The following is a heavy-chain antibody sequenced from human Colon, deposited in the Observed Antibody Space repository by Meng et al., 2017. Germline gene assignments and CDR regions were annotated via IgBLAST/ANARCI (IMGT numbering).Heavy chain of an antibody. CDR3: ASAWGDY. V-gene: IGHV3-30*01. CDR2: ISYDGSNK. D-gene: IGHD3-16*01. J-gene: IGHJ4*02. Sequence: QVQLVGSGGGVVQPGRSLRLSCAASGFTFSSYAMHWVRQAPGKGLEWVAVISYDGSNKYYADSVKGRFTISRDNSKNTLYLQMNSLRAEDTAVYYCASAWGDYWGQGTLVTVSS. CDR1: GFTFSSYA.